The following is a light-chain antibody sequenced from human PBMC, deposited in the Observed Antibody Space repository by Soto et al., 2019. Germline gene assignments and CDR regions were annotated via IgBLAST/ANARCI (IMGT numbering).Light chain of an antibody. Sequence: EIVLTQSPGTLSLSPGERATLSCRASQNVSSSYLAWYQQKPGQAPRLLIYGASSRATGIPDRFSGSGSGTDFTLTISRLEPEDFAVYFCQQYGNSPPNTFGQGTK. CDR2: GAS. V-gene: IGKV3-20*01. CDR3: QQYGNSPPNT. CDR1: QNVSSSY. J-gene: IGKJ2*01.